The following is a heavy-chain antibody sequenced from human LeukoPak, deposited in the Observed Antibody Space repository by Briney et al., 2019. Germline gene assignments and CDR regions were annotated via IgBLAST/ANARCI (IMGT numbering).Heavy chain of an antibody. V-gene: IGHV1-69*13. Sequence: SVKVSCKASGGTFSSYAISWVRQAPGQGLEWMGGIIPIFGTANYAQKFQGRVTITADESTSTAYMELSSLRSEDTAVYYCASTYCSSTSCDQGYWGQGTLVTVSS. CDR3: ASTYCSSTSCDQGY. CDR2: IIPIFGTA. CDR1: GGTFSSYA. D-gene: IGHD2-2*01. J-gene: IGHJ4*02.